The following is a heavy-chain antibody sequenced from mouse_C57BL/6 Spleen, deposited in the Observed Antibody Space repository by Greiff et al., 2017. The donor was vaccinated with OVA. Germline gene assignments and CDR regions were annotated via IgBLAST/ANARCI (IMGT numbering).Heavy chain of an antibody. CDR1: GFTFSSYG. V-gene: IGHV5-6*01. CDR2: ISSGGSYT. J-gene: IGHJ3*01. Sequence: EVKVIESGGDLVKPGASLKLSCAASGFTFSSYGMSWVRQTPDQGLEWVATISSGGSYTYYPDSVKGRVTISRDKAKSTPYLQMSSLKSEDPAIYYCARPDCYYECWMAYWGQGTLVTVSA. CDR3: ARPDCYYECWMAY. D-gene: IGHD1-1*01.